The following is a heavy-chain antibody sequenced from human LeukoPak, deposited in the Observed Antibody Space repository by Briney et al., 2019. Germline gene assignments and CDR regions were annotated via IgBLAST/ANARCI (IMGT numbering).Heavy chain of an antibody. D-gene: IGHD3-9*01. CDR1: GYTFTGYY. CDR3: ASDILTGYYNSDAFDI. CDR2: INPNSGGT. V-gene: IGHV1-2*02. Sequence: ASVKVSCKASGYTFTGYYMHWVRQAPGQGLEWMGWINPNSGGTNYAQKFQGRVTMTRDTSISTAYMELSRLRSDDTAVYYCASDILTGYYNSDAFDIWGQGTMVTVSS. J-gene: IGHJ3*02.